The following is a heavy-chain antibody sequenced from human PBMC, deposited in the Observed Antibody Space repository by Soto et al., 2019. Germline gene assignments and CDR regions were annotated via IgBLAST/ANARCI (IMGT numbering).Heavy chain of an antibody. D-gene: IGHD3-3*01. J-gene: IGHJ4*02. CDR3: ATADGFGVVTPFFEY. CDR1: GGSISSRSHY. Sequence: QLQLQESGPGLVKPSETLSLTCTVSGGSISSRSHYWGWIRQSPGKHLEWIGSSYYRGSTHYNPSLKTRVTISVDTSKNQVSLKVYSVTAADTAVYWCATADGFGVVTPFFEYWGQGILVTVSS. CDR2: SYYRGST. V-gene: IGHV4-39*01.